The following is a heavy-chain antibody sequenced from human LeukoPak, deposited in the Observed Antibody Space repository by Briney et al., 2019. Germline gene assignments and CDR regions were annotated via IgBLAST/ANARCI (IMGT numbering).Heavy chain of an antibody. Sequence: GGSLRLSCAASGFTFSYSSMNWVRRAAGKGLEWVALIYSAGGTYYADSVKGRFTISRDNSKNTLHLQMNSLRAEDTAVYYCVRNSGELGAWGQGTLVTVSS. CDR3: VRNSGELGA. V-gene: IGHV3-53*01. D-gene: IGHD2-21*01. CDR2: IYSAGGT. J-gene: IGHJ5*02. CDR1: GFTFSYSS.